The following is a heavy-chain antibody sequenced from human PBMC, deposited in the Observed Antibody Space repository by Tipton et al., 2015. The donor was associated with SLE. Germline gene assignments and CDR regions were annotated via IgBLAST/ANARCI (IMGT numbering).Heavy chain of an antibody. J-gene: IGHJ2*01. CDR1: GGSIKISDYY. Sequence: TLSLTCTVSGGSIKISDYYWGWIRQSPEKGLEWIGSIYFTGYAYYNPSLKSRVTISVDTSKNQFSLRLSSVTAADTAVYYCARLSGDSTWYVDLWGRGTLVTVSS. CDR2: IYFTGYA. CDR3: ARLSGDSTWYVDL. V-gene: IGHV4-39*07. D-gene: IGHD7-27*01.